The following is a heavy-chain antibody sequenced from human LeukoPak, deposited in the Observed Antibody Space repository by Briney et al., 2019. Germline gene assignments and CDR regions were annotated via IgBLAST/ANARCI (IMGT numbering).Heavy chain of an antibody. V-gene: IGHV3-74*01. J-gene: IGHJ4*02. CDR2: INSDGSST. CDR3: ARVDYYDSSGYLYYFDY. D-gene: IGHD3-22*01. CDR1: GFTFSSYW. Sequence: GGSLRLSCAASGFTFSSYWMHWVRQAPGKGLVWVSRINSDGSSTIYADSVKGRFTISRDNAKNTLYLQMNSLRAEDTAVYYCARVDYYDSSGYLYYFDYWGQGTLVTVSS.